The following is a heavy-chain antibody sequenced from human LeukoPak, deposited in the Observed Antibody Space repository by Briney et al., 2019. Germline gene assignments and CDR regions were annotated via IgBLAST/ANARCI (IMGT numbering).Heavy chain of an antibody. CDR3: TRDRTTITLFEL. J-gene: IGHJ4*02. CDR2: ISPDGSTT. CDR1: GFSISSYW. V-gene: IGHV3-74*01. D-gene: IGHD4-11*01. Sequence: AGGSLRLSCAASGFSISSYWMHWVRQVPGKGLAWVSRISPDGSTTGYADSVKGRFTASRDNARNTLYLQINSLRAEDSAVYYCTRDRTTITLFELWGQGTLVTVSS.